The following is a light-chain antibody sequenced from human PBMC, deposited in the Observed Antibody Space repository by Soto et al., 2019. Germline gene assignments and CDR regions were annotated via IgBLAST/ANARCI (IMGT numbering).Light chain of an antibody. V-gene: IGLV2-8*01. J-gene: IGLJ1*01. CDR2: EVN. CDR1: SGYKY. CDR3: CSYADNNIFV. Sequence: QSALTQPPSASGSPGQSGTFSCTGTSGYKYVSWYQQHPGRVPKLILYEVNKRPSGVPDRFSGSKSGNTASLTVSGLQAEDEADYYCCSYADNNIFVFGTGTKVTVL.